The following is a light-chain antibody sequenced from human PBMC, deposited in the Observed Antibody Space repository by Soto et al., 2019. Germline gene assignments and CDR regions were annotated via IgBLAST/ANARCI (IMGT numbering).Light chain of an antibody. J-gene: IGLJ3*02. CDR2: EVI. CDR3: SSYTTSSTVV. Sequence: QSSLTQPASVSGSPGQSITISCTGTSSDVGAYYSVSWYQHHPGKAPKLIIYEVIRRPSGISNRFSGSKSGNTASLTISTLQAEDEAEYYCSSYTTSSTVVFGGGTKLTVL. V-gene: IGLV2-14*01. CDR1: SSDVGAYYS.